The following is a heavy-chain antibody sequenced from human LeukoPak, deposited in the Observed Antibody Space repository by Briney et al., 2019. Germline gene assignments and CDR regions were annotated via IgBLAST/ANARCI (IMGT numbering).Heavy chain of an antibody. CDR2: IKHDGSAE. CDR1: GLTFGSSW. V-gene: IGHV3-7*01. Sequence: GGSLRLSCAASGLTFGSSWMTWVRQTPDKGLEWVASIKHDGSAEYYVDSVRGRFTISRDNAKNSVYLQMNSLRAEDTAAYYCARDHGPNCLDYWGQGTLVTVSS. D-gene: IGHD4/OR15-4a*01. CDR3: ARDHGPNCLDY. J-gene: IGHJ4*02.